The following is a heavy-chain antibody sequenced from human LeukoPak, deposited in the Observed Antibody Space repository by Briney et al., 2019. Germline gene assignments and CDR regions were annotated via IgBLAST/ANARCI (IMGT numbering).Heavy chain of an antibody. D-gene: IGHD2-21*02. Sequence: GGSLRLSCAASGFTFSSYEMNWVRQAPGKGLEWVSSISSRGSIIHYADSVKGRFTISRDNSKNTLYLQMNSLRAEDTAVYYCARGNEHIVVVTAIGNPWGQGTLVTVSS. CDR3: ARGNEHIVVVTAIGNP. CDR2: ISSRGSII. J-gene: IGHJ5*02. V-gene: IGHV3-48*03. CDR1: GFTFSSYE.